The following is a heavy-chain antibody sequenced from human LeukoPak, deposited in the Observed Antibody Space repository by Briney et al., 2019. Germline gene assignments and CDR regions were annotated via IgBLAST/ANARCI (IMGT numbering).Heavy chain of an antibody. J-gene: IGHJ4*02. CDR2: IRYDGSNT. CDR1: GFTFSSYD. CDR3: AKAPVTSCRGAYCYPFDS. D-gene: IGHD2-21*01. V-gene: IGHV3-30*02. Sequence: GGSLRLSCEASGFTFSSYDMHWVRQAPGKGLEWVAFIRYDGSNTYYADSVRGRFTISRDNSKNTLYLQMNSLRAEDVAVYFCAKAPVTSCRGAYCYPFDSWGQGTLVTVSS.